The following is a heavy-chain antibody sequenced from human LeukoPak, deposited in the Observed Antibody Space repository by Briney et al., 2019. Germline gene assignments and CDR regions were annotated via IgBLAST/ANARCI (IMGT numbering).Heavy chain of an antibody. D-gene: IGHD2-15*01. Sequence: SETLSLTCAVYGGSFSGYYWSWIRQPPGKGLEWIGEINHSGSTNYNPSLKSRVTISVDTSKNQFSLKLSSVTAADRAVYYCARLGYCNGGSCYPGWFDPWGQGTLVTVSS. CDR2: INHSGST. J-gene: IGHJ5*02. CDR1: GGSFSGYY. CDR3: ARLGYCNGGSCYPGWFDP. V-gene: IGHV4-34*01.